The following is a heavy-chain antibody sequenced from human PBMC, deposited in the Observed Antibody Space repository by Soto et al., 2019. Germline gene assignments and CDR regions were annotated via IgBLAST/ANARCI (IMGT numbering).Heavy chain of an antibody. Sequence: SVKVSCKASGGTFSSYTISWVRQAPGQGLEWMGRIIPILGIANYAQKFQGRVTITADKSTSTAYMELSSLRSEDTAVYYCARAVGYCSGGSCYFSFFDYWGQGTLVTVS. CDR2: IIPILGIA. D-gene: IGHD2-15*01. J-gene: IGHJ4*02. V-gene: IGHV1-69*02. CDR3: ARAVGYCSGGSCYFSFFDY. CDR1: GGTFSSYT.